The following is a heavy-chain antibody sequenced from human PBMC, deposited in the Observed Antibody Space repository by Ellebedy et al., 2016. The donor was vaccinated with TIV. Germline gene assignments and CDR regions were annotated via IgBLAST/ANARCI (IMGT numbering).Heavy chain of an antibody. Sequence: AASVKVSCKASGYTFTSYGITWVRQAPGQGLEWMGWISAYNGNTNYAQKLQGRVTMTTDTSTSTAYMELRSLRSDDTAVYYCARDNYGSGSYYPGGYWGQGTLVTVSS. J-gene: IGHJ4*02. D-gene: IGHD3-10*01. CDR2: ISAYNGNT. CDR1: GYTFTSYG. V-gene: IGHV1-18*04. CDR3: ARDNYGSGSYYPGGY.